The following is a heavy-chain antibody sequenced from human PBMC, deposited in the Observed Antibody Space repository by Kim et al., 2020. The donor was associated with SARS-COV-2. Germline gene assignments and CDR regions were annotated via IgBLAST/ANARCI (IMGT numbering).Heavy chain of an antibody. CDR2: ISGNGNDT. Sequence: GGSLRLSCAASGFTFSNSCMNWVRQAPGKELEWVSYISGNGNDTYYLASVKGRFSISRDNAKNSLYLQMNSLRADDTAVYYCARGVYLTLFYSCGRGTV. CDR3: ARGVYLTLFYS. CDR1: GFTFSNSC. V-gene: IGHV3-21*04. D-gene: IGHD3-10*01. J-gene: IGHJ5*01.